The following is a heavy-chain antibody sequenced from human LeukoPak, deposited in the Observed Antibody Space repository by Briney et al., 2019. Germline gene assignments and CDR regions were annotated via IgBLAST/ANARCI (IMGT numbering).Heavy chain of an antibody. CDR3: AKDHVLLNDFWSGYLDY. Sequence: GGSLRLSCAASGFTFSSYGMHWVRQAPGKGLEWVAVISYDGSNKYYADSVKGRFTISRDNSKNTLYLQMNSLRAEDTAVYYCAKDHVLLNDFWSGYLDYWGQGTLVTVSS. D-gene: IGHD3-3*01. CDR2: ISYDGSNK. V-gene: IGHV3-30*18. CDR1: GFTFSSYG. J-gene: IGHJ4*02.